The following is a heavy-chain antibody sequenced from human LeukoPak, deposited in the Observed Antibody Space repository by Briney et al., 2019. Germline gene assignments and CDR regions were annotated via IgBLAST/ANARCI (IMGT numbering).Heavy chain of an antibody. Sequence: SETLSLTCAVSGGSISSYYWSWIRQPPGKGLEWIGYIYYSGSTNYNPSLKSRVTISVDTSKNQFSLKLSSVTAADTAVYYCARDSARYCSSTSCLRLGFDPWGQGTLVTVSS. CDR2: IYYSGST. CDR1: GGSISSYY. D-gene: IGHD2-2*01. V-gene: IGHV4-59*01. J-gene: IGHJ5*02. CDR3: ARDSARYCSSTSCLRLGFDP.